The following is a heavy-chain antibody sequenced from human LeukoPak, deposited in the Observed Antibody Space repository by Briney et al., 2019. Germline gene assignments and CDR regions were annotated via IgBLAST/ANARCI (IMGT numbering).Heavy chain of an antibody. CDR1: GFTFSSYS. D-gene: IGHD6-19*01. CDR2: ISSSSSTI. J-gene: IGHJ4*02. Sequence: GGSLRLSCAASGFTFSSYSMNWVRQAPGKGLEWVSYISSSSSTIYYADSVKGRFTISRDNAKNSLYLQINSLRAEDTAVYYCARDRGWYLDYWGQGTLVTVSS. CDR3: ARDRGWYLDY. V-gene: IGHV3-48*01.